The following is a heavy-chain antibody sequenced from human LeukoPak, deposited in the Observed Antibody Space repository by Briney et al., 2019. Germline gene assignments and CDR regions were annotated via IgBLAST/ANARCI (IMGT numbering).Heavy chain of an antibody. V-gene: IGHV1-24*01. CDR3: ATAKISTWITNY. CDR2: FDPEDGET. D-gene: IGHD5-12*01. J-gene: IGHJ4*02. Sequence: ASVKVSCKVSGYTLNELSMQWVLHAPGNGLEWMGGFDPEDGETIYAQKFQGRVTMTEDTSTDTAYMELSSLRSEDTAVYYCATAKISTWITNYWGQGTLVTVSS. CDR1: GYTLNELS.